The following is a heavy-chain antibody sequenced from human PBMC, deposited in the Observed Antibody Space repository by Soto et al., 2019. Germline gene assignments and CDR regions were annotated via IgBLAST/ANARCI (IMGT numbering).Heavy chain of an antibody. D-gene: IGHD5-18*01. Sequence: QAQLVESGGGVVQPGRSLRLSCAASGFAFSSYVMHWVRQAPGTGLEWVAVISYDGSLQHYADSVKGRFTISRDNSKNMVLLQMSSLRAEDTAVYYCVSDRGYGHASVPYSWGQGTLVSVSS. CDR2: ISYDGSLQ. V-gene: IGHV3-30*03. J-gene: IGHJ4*02. CDR1: GFAFSSYV. CDR3: VSDRGYGHASVPYS.